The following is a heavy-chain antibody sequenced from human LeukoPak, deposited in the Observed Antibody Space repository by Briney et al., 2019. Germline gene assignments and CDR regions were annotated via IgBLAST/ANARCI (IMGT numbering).Heavy chain of an antibody. V-gene: IGHV3-49*04. J-gene: IGHJ4*02. CDR2: IRSKAYGGTT. CDR3: TREYWSITVVRGVIG. Sequence: GGSLRLSCTASGFTFGDYAMSWVRQAPGKGLEWVGFIRSKAYGGTTEYAASVKGRFTISRDDSKSIAYLQMNSLKTEDTAVYYCTREYWSITVVRGVIGWGQGTLVTVSS. D-gene: IGHD3-10*01. CDR1: GFTFGDYA.